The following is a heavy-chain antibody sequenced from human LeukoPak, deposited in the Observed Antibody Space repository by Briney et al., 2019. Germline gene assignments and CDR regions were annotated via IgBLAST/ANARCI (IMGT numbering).Heavy chain of an antibody. V-gene: IGHV4-59*08. CDR1: GGSISSYY. Sequence: SETLSLTCTVSGGSISSYYWSWIRQPPGKGLEWIGYIYYSGSTNYNPSLKSRVTISVDTSKNQFSLKLSSVTAADTAVYYCARSASGGAALFDYWGQGTLVTVSS. CDR3: ARSASGGAALFDY. J-gene: IGHJ4*02. D-gene: IGHD2-15*01. CDR2: IYYSGST.